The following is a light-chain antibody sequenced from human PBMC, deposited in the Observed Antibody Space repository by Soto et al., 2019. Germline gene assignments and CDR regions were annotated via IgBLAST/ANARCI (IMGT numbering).Light chain of an antibody. CDR2: AAS. J-gene: IGKJ1*01. Sequence: DIQLTQSPSSLSASVGDRVTITCRATQDISTYLVWYQQKPGTVPKLLIFAASTLQSGVPSRFSGSGSGTDFTLTISSLQPEDVATYYCQNYNGAPWTFGQGTKVELK. CDR3: QNYNGAPWT. V-gene: IGKV1-27*01. CDR1: QDISTY.